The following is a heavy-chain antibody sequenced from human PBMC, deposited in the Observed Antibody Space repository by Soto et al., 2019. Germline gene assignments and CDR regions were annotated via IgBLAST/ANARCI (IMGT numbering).Heavy chain of an antibody. Sequence: SVKVSCKASGVTFSSYAISWVRQAPGQGLEWMGGIIPIFVTAYYAQKFQGRVTITADESTSTAYIELSSLRSEDTAVYYCARVRGPHTARPPTWFDYSGQRPLVTV. CDR1: GVTFSSYA. D-gene: IGHD5-18*01. J-gene: IGHJ4*02. V-gene: IGHV1-69*13. CDR3: ARVRGPHTARPPTWFDY. CDR2: IIPIFVTA.